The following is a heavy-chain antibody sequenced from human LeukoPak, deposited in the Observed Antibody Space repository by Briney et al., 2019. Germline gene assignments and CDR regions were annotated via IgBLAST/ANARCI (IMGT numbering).Heavy chain of an antibody. CDR3: ARHGALDC. Sequence: SETLSLTCTVSGGSMSNYFWSWIRQPPGKGLEWIGNIYYSGSTNYNPSLNSRVTISVDTSKSQFSLKLNSVTAADTAVYYCARHGALDCWGQGTLVTVSS. J-gene: IGHJ4*02. V-gene: IGHV4-59*08. CDR1: GGSMSNYF. CDR2: IYYSGST. D-gene: IGHD3-16*01.